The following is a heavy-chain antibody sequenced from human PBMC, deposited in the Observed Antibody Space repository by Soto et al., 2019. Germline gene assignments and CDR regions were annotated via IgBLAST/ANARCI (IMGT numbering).Heavy chain of an antibody. CDR2: IHYSGGT. CDR3: ARGWSFGRGLFNWIDP. Sequence: PQTRCLSYSVTGGTPRSYSWSWSRQSPGKGLEWIGYIHYSGGTNYAPSLRSRVTISVDTSKNQLSLNLTSLTAADTAVYYCARGWSFGRGLFNWIDPWCQGTTVT. J-gene: IGHJ5*01. CDR1: GGTPRSYS. V-gene: IGHV4-59*01. D-gene: IGHD3-10*01.